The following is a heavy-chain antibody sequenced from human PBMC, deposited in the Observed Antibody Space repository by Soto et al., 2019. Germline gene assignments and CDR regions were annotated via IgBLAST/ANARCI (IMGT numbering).Heavy chain of an antibody. CDR1: GGSISSGDYY. CDR2: IYYSGST. Sequence: SETLSLTCTVSGGSISSGDYYWSWIRQPPGKGLEWIGYIYYSGSTYYNPSLKSRVTISVDTSKNQFSLKLSSVTAADTAVYYCASASRFHYYGMDVWGQGTTVTVSS. J-gene: IGHJ6*02. CDR3: ASASRFHYYGMDV. V-gene: IGHV4-30-4*01. D-gene: IGHD3-10*01.